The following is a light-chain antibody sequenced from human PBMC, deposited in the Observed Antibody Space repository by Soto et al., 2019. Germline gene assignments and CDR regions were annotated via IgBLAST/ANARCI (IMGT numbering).Light chain of an antibody. CDR3: SSYAGSTYV. J-gene: IGLJ1*01. V-gene: IGLV2-8*01. Sequence: QSVLTQPPSASGSPGQSVTISCTGTSIVVGGYNYVSWYQQHPGKAPKLMIYEVSKRPSGVPDRFSGSKSGNTASFTVSGLQAEDEADYYCSSYAGSTYVFGTGTKVTVL. CDR2: EVS. CDR1: SIVVGGYNY.